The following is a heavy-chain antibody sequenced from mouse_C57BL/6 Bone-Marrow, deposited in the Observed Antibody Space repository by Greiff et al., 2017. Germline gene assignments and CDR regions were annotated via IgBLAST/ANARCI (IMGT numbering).Heavy chain of an antibody. CDR2: IDPNSGGT. Sequence: QVQLKESGAELVKPGASVKLSCKASGYTFTSYWMHWVKQRPGRGLEWIGRIDPNSGGTKYNEKFKSKATLTVDKPSSTAYMPLSSLTSEDSAVYYCARGYYYGSSPYAMDYWGQGTSVTVSS. CDR3: ARGYYYGSSPYAMDY. D-gene: IGHD1-1*01. V-gene: IGHV1-72*01. CDR1: GYTFTSYW. J-gene: IGHJ4*01.